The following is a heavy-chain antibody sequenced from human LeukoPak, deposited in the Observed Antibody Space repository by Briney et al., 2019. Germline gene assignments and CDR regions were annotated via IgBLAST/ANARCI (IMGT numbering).Heavy chain of an antibody. D-gene: IGHD4-11*01. Sequence: GGSLRLSCAASGFTFSSYEVNWVRQAPGKGLEWVSYIRSRGSTIYYADSVKGRFTISRDNAKNSLYLQMNSLRAEDTAVYYCARDQYHYYGMDVWGQGTTVTVSS. CDR1: GFTFSSYE. CDR2: IRSRGSTI. J-gene: IGHJ6*02. V-gene: IGHV3-48*03. CDR3: ARDQYHYYGMDV.